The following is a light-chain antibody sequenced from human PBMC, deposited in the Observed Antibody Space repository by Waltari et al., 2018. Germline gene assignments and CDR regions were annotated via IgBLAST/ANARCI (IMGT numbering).Light chain of an antibody. CDR1: QSASTS. Sequence: ELVMTQSPATLSVSPGERASLSCRASQSASTSLAWHQQKSGQAPRRLIYSASTRAAGIPDRFSGSGYGTEFTLTLSSLQSEDSAIYYCQQYNIWPWTFGQGTKVDIK. J-gene: IGKJ1*01. CDR2: SAS. V-gene: IGKV3-15*01. CDR3: QQYNIWPWT.